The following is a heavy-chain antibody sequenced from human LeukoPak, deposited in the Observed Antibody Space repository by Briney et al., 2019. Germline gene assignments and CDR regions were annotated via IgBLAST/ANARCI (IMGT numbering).Heavy chain of an antibody. CDR3: ARGWGEKGRCRGGTCNNPQFDY. CDR2: IKEIGSEK. V-gene: IGHV3-7*01. Sequence: PGGALRLSCAASGFKFSYYWMTWVRQAPGKGREGLANIKEIGSEKYYVGSVTGRLTISRANADDLVYLQMNSLRVEDRAVYYCARGWGEKGRCRGGTCNNPQFDYWGQGILVTVSS. D-gene: IGHD2-15*01. J-gene: IGHJ4*02. CDR1: GFKFSYYW.